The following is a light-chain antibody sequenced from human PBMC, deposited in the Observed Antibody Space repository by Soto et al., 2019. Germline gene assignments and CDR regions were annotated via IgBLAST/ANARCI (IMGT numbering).Light chain of an antibody. CDR3: QQYDQWWT. V-gene: IGKV3-15*01. CDR2: AAS. CDR1: QSIASS. Sequence: EIVMTQSPATLSVSPGERATLSCRASQSIASSLAWYQVEPGQAPRLLIYAASTRVAGIPDRFSGSGSGTEFAFTISSLQSEDFRVYFCQQYDQWWTFGQGTKVEVK. J-gene: IGKJ1*01.